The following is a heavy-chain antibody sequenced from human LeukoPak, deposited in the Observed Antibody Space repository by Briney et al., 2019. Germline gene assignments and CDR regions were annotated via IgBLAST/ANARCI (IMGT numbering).Heavy chain of an antibody. D-gene: IGHD1-26*01. CDR2: VIPIFGTA. Sequence: ASVKVSCKASGRTFSSYAISWVRQAPGQGLEWMGRVIPIFGTANYAQKFQGRVTITTDESTSTAYMELSSLRSEDTAVYYCAREGKTYSGSSYFDYWGQGTLVTVSS. J-gene: IGHJ4*02. CDR1: GRTFSSYA. V-gene: IGHV1-69*05. CDR3: AREGKTYSGSSYFDY.